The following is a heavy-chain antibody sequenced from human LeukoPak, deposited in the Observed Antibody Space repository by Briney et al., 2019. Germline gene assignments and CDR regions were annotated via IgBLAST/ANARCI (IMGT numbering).Heavy chain of an antibody. D-gene: IGHD3-22*01. J-gene: IGHJ4*02. CDR3: ARGQHFRVYDSSDYYPY. CDR2: IYHSGST. Sequence: SETLSLTCTVSGYSISSGYYWGWIRQPPGKGLEWIGSIYHSGSTYYNPSLKSRVTISVDTSKNQFSLKLSSVTAADTAVYYCARGQHFRVYDSSDYYPYWGQGTLVTVSS. CDR1: GYSISSGYY. V-gene: IGHV4-38-2*02.